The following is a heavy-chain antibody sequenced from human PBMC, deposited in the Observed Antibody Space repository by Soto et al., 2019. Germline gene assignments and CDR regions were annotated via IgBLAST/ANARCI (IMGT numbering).Heavy chain of an antibody. CDR1: GFSVSSNY. V-gene: IGHV3-53*01. CDR2: IFIGGGT. J-gene: IGHJ4*02. CDR3: VRDQGIPVTA. D-gene: IGHD6-19*01. Sequence: EVQVVESGGGLIQPGGSLRLSCAASGFSVSSNYMSWVLQAPGKGLEWVSVIFIGGGTYYADSVKGRFTISRDNSKNTLYLQMNSLRAEDTAVYYCVRDQGIPVTAWGQGTLVTVSS.